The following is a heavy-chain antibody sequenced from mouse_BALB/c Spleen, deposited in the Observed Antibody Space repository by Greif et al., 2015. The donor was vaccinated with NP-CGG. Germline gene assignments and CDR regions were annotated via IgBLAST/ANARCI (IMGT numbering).Heavy chain of an antibody. D-gene: IGHD2-14*01. CDR2: IYPGDGDT. CDR3: AREGPIRYDVGPAWFAY. CDR1: GYTFTSYW. V-gene: IGHV1-87*01. J-gene: IGHJ3*01. Sequence: VMLVESGAELARPGASVKLSCKASGYTFTSYWMQWVKQRPGQGLEWIGVIYPGDGDTRYTQKFKGKATLTADKSSSTAYMQLSSLASEDSAVYYCAREGPIRYDVGPAWFAYWGQGTLVTVSA.